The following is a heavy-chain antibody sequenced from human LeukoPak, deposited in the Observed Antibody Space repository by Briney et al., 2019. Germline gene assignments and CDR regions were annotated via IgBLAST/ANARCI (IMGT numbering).Heavy chain of an antibody. CDR2: MYYSGNT. CDR3: ARTLGWASSRYPFDG. D-gene: IGHD3-16*02. Sequence: SETLSLTCTVSGGSISSSNHYWGWIRQPPGKGLEWIGSMYYSGNTDYNPSLKSRVTISVDTSKNQFSLKLSSVTAADTAVYYCARTLGWASSRYPFDGWGQGTLVTVSS. CDR1: GGSISSSNHY. J-gene: IGHJ4*02. V-gene: IGHV4-39*01.